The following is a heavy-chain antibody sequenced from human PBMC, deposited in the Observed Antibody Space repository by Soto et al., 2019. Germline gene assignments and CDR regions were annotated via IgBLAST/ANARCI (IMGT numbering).Heavy chain of an antibody. J-gene: IGHJ2*01. V-gene: IGHV1-8*01. D-gene: IGHD6-19*01. CDR1: GYTFSSYD. CDR2: LNPNSGDT. CDR3: ATSGGGWYLY. Sequence: ASVKVSCKASGYTFSSYDINWVRQATGQGLEWMGWLNPNSGDTGYAQKFQGRVTLTRNTSINTAYIELSSLTSDDTAVYYCATSGGGWYLYGGR.